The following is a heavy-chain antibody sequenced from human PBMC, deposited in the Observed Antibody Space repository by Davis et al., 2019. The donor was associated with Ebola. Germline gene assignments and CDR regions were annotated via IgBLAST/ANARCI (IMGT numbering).Heavy chain of an antibody. D-gene: IGHD4-17*01. CDR2: ISAYNGNT. CDR1: GGTFSSYA. V-gene: IGHV1-18*01. Sequence: ASVKVSCKASGGTFSSYAISWVRQAPGQGLEWMGWISAYNGNTNYAQKLQGRVTMTTDTSTSTAYMELRSLRSDDTAVYYCARRGPNGDYEAFDIWGQGTMVTVSS. J-gene: IGHJ3*02. CDR3: ARRGPNGDYEAFDI.